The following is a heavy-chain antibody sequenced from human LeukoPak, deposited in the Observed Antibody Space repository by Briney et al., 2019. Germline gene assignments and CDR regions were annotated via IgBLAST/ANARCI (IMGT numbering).Heavy chain of an antibody. Sequence: GGSLRLSCAASGFTFSSYSMNWVRQAPGKGLEWVSLIYSGGSTYYADSVKGRFTISRDNSKNTLYLQMNSLRAEDTAVYYCAKDHYNYYSYMDVWGKGTTVTVSS. CDR1: GFTFSSYS. V-gene: IGHV3-66*01. J-gene: IGHJ6*03. CDR2: IYSGGST. CDR3: AKDHYNYYSYMDV.